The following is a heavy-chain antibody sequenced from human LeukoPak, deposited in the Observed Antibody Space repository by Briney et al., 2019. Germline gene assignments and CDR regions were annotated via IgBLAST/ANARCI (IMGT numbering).Heavy chain of an antibody. J-gene: IGHJ3*02. CDR3: ATQGRITIFSEGAFDI. V-gene: IGHV4-59*01. CDR2: IYYSGST. D-gene: IGHD3-3*01. CDR1: GGSISSYY. Sequence: SETLSLTCTVSGGSISSYYWSWIRQPPGKGLEWIGYIYYSGSTNYNPSLKSRVTISVDTSKNQFSLKLSSVTAADTAVYYCATQGRITIFSEGAFDIWGQGTMVTVSS.